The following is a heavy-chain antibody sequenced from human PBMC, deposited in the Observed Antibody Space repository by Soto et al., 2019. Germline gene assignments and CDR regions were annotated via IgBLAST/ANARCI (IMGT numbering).Heavy chain of an antibody. V-gene: IGHV3-23*01. CDR2: ISGSGGST. CDR1: GFTFSSYA. Sequence: GGSLRLSCAASGFTFSSYAMSWVRQAPGKGLEWVSAISGSGGSTYYADSVKGRFTISRDNSKNTLYLQMNSLRAEDTAVYYCAKSVVVVIEPSYFDYWGEGTLVNVSS. J-gene: IGHJ4*02. D-gene: IGHD3-22*01. CDR3: AKSVVVVIEPSYFDY.